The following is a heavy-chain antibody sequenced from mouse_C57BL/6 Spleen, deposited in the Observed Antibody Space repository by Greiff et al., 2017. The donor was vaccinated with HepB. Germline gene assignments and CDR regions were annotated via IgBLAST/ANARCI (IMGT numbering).Heavy chain of an antibody. V-gene: IGHV5-6*01. J-gene: IGHJ4*01. CDR1: GFTFSSYG. CDR3: ARPGRSYYAMDY. Sequence: EVHLVESGGDLVKPGGSLKLSCAASGFTFSSYGMSWVRQTPDKRLEWVATISSGGSYTYYPDSVKGRFTISRDNAKNTLYLQMSSLKSEDTAMYYCARPGRSYYAMDYWGQGTSVTVSS. D-gene: IGHD3-3*01. CDR2: ISSGGSYT.